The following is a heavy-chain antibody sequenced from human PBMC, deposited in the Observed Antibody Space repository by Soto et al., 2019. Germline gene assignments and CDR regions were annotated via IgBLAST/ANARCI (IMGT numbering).Heavy chain of an antibody. V-gene: IGHV1-2*04. Sequence: ASVKVSCKASGYTFTGYYMHWVRQAPGQRFEWMRWINPNSGGTNYAQKFQGWVTMTRDTSISTAYMELSRLRSDDTAVYYCARDREYCSSTSCYYWFDPWGQGTLVTVS. D-gene: IGHD2-2*01. CDR1: GYTFTGYY. J-gene: IGHJ5*02. CDR2: INPNSGGT. CDR3: ARDREYCSSTSCYYWFDP.